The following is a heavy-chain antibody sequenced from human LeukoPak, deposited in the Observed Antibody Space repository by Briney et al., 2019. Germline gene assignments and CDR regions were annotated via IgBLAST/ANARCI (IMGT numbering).Heavy chain of an antibody. CDR1: GFTFSNNY. V-gene: IGHV3-15*01. J-gene: IGHJ4*02. CDR3: TTISNWSPLYFDY. CDR2: IKSKTDGGTA. D-gene: IGHD1-1*01. Sequence: GGSLRLPCVASGFTFSNNYMSWGRQAPGKGLEWVGRIKSKTDGGTADYAAPVKGRFTISRDDSKNTLYLEMNSLKTEDTAVYYCTTISNWSPLYFDYWGQGSLVTVSS.